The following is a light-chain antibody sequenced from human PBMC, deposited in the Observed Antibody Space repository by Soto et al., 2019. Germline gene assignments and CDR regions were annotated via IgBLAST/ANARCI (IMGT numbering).Light chain of an antibody. V-gene: IGKV3-11*01. CDR2: DAS. J-gene: IGKJ3*01. CDR3: QQRSNFLFT. CDR1: QSVSSY. Sequence: EIVLTQSPATLSLSPGERDTLSCRASQSVSSYLAWYQQKPGQAPRLLIYDASNRATGIPARFSGSGSGTDFTLTISSLEPEDFAVYYCQQRSNFLFTFGPGTKVDIK.